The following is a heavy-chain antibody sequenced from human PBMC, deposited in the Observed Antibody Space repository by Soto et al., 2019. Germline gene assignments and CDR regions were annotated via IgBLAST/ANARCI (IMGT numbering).Heavy chain of an antibody. V-gene: IGHV3-21*01. Sequence: GGSLRLSCTASGFTFSSYNMNWVRQAPGKGLEWVSSLSSGSSNVHYAESVKGRFTISRDNAKNSLYLQMNSLRDEDTAVYYCARESDAFDVWGQGTMVTVSS. J-gene: IGHJ3*01. CDR3: ARESDAFDV. CDR1: GFTFSSYN. CDR2: LSSGSSNV.